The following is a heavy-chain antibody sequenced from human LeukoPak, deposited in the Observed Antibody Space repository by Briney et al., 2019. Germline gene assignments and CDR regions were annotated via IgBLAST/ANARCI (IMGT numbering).Heavy chain of an antibody. D-gene: IGHD3-10*01. CDR2: ISAYNGNT. V-gene: IGHV1-18*01. Sequence: GASVKVSCKASGYTFTSYGISWVRQAPGQGLEWMGWISAYNGNTNYAQKLQGRVTMTTDTSTSTAYMELSSLRSEDTAVYYCASGKQGFGELRYNWFDPWGQGTLVTVSS. J-gene: IGHJ5*02. CDR3: ASGKQGFGELRYNWFDP. CDR1: GYTFTSYG.